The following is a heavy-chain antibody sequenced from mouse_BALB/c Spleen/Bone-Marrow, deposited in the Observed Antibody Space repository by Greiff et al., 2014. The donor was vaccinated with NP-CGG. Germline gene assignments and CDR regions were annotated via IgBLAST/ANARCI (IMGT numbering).Heavy chain of an antibody. CDR3: ARNYGSSLDY. CDR1: GFNIEDSY. J-gene: IGHJ2*01. D-gene: IGHD1-1*01. V-gene: IGHV14-3*02. CDR2: IDPANGNT. Sequence: VQLQQSGAEIAKPGASVKSSCTTSGFNIEDSYIYWMKQRPEQGLEWIGRIDPANGNTKYDPKFQGKATITVDTSSATAYLQLSSLTSEDTAVYYCARNYGSSLDYWGQGTTLTVSS.